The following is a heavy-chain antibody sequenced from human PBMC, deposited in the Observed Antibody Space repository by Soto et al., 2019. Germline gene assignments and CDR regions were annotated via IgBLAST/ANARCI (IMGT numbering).Heavy chain of an antibody. J-gene: IGHJ5*02. V-gene: IGHV1-69*01. Sequence: QVQLVQSGAEVKKPGSSVKVSCKASGGTFSSYAISWVRQAPGQGLEWMGGIIPIFGTANYAQKFQGRVTITADESTSTAYMELSSLRSEDTAVYYCARDGAPYSSSWTLWWFDLWGQGTLVTVSS. CDR3: ARDGAPYSSSWTLWWFDL. CDR1: GGTFSSYA. CDR2: IIPIFGTA. D-gene: IGHD6-13*01.